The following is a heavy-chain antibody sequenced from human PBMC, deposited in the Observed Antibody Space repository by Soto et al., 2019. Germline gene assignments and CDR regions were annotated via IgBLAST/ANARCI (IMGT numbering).Heavy chain of an antibody. D-gene: IGHD6-13*01. CDR2: INHSGST. CDR1: GGSFSGYY. CDR3: ARGPLWWIAAAGRQEYFQH. J-gene: IGHJ1*01. V-gene: IGHV4-34*01. Sequence: QVQLQQWGAGLLKPSETLSLTCAVYGGSFSGYYWSWIRQPPGKGLEWIGEINHSGSTNYNPSLKSRVTISVDTSKNQFSLKLSSVTAADTAVYYCARGPLWWIAAAGRQEYFQHWGQGTLVTVSS.